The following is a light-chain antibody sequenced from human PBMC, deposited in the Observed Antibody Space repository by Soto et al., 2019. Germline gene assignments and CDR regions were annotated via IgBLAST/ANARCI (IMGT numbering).Light chain of an antibody. J-gene: IGKJ5*01. CDR1: HDITNF. Sequence: DIQMTQSPSSMSVSVGDRVTITCQASHDITNFLNWYPQTPGKAPKLLIYDVSKLETGVPSRFSGSGAGPDCTRTISSLQPEDITTDVCQQYDDLTITFGQGTRLEIK. CDR3: QQYDDLTIT. V-gene: IGKV1-33*01. CDR2: DVS.